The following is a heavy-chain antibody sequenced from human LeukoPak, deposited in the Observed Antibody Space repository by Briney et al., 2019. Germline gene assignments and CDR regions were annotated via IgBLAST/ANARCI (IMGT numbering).Heavy chain of an antibody. CDR2: IYYSGST. CDR3: ARSGFGELSHYFDY. Sequence: SETLSLTCTVSGGSISSSSYYWGWIRQPPGKGLEWIGSIYYSGSTYYNPSLKSRVTISVDTSKNQFSLKLSSVTAADTAVYYCARSGFGELSHYFDYWGQGTLVTVSS. V-gene: IGHV4-39*01. J-gene: IGHJ4*02. CDR1: GGSISSSSYY. D-gene: IGHD3-10*01.